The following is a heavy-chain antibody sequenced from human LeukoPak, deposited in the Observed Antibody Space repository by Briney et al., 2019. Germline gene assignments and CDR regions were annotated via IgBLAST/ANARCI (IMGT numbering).Heavy chain of an antibody. V-gene: IGHV3-43*01. CDR1: GFIFEDYT. J-gene: IGHJ4*02. Sequence: TGGALRLSCAASGFIFEDYTMHWVRQVPGKTLERVSLVNWHGTTYYADSLKGRFTISRDNSKNSLYLQMDSLRIEDTAFYYCAKDLTYESSGSVIDNWGLGTLVTVSS. CDR3: AKDLTYESSGSVIDN. D-gene: IGHD3-22*01. CDR2: VNWHGTT.